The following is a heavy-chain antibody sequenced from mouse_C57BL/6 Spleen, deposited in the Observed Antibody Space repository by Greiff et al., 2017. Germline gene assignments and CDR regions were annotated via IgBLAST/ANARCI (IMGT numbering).Heavy chain of an antibody. Sequence: QVQLQQPGTELVKPGASVKLSCKASGYTFTSYWMHWVKQRPGQGLEWIGNINPSNGGTNYNEKFKSKATLTVDKSSSTSYMQLSSLTSEDSAVYYCARWVMSYGYDEAYWGQGTLVTVSA. V-gene: IGHV1-53*01. D-gene: IGHD2-2*01. CDR1: GYTFTSYW. CDR3: ARWVMSYGYDEAY. CDR2: INPSNGGT. J-gene: IGHJ3*01.